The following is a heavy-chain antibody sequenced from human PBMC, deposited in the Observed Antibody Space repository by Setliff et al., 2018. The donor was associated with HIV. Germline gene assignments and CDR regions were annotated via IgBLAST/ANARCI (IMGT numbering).Heavy chain of an antibody. J-gene: IGHJ4*02. V-gene: IGHV1-46*01. Sequence: GASVKVSCKGSGKTFSSSTISWVRQAPGQGLEWMGRIIFIIGGSTTYAQKFQGRVTMTRDASTSTVNLELSSLRSEDTAVYYCARGGYGSENLLFDFWGQGTLVTVSS. CDR2: IIFIIGGST. CDR3: ARGGYGSENLLFDF. CDR1: GKTFSSST. D-gene: IGHD3-10*01.